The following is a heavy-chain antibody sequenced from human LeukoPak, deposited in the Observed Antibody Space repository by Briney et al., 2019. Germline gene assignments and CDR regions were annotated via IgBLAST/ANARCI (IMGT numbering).Heavy chain of an antibody. V-gene: IGHV4-59*08. D-gene: IGHD5-18*01. CDR2: VYSSGST. CDR1: GDSISTYY. CDR3: ARQRGYSYAASLDY. Sequence: PSETLSLTCTVSGDSISTYYWSWIRQPPGKGLEWIGYVYSSGSTYYNPSLKSRVTMSVGTSKNHFSMKLSSVTAADTAVYYCARQRGYSYAASLDYWGQGTLVTVSS. J-gene: IGHJ4*02.